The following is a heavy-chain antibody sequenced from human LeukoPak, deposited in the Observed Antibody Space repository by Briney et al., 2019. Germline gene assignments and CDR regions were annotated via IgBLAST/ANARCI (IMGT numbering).Heavy chain of an antibody. CDR3: ARDTYCGGDCSGG. CDR2: IIPILGIA. J-gene: IGHJ4*02. CDR1: GYTFTSYA. V-gene: IGHV1-69*04. D-gene: IGHD2-21*02. Sequence: SVKVSCKASGYTFTSYAMHWVRQAPGQGLEWMGRIIPILGIANYAQKFQGRVTITADKSTSTAYMELSSLRSEDTAVYYCARDTYCGGDCSGGWGQGTLVTVSS.